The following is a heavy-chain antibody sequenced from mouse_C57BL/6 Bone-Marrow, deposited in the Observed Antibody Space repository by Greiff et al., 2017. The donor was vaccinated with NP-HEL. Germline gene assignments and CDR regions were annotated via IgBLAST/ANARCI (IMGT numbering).Heavy chain of an antibody. V-gene: IGHV14-4*01. D-gene: IGHD1-1*01. CDR2: NDPENGDT. CDR3: TLYYYGSSRGYFDY. CDR1: GFNIKDDY. Sequence: EVQLQQSGAELVRPGASVKLSCTASGFNIKDDYMHWVKQRPEQGLEWIGWNDPENGDTEYASKFQGKATITADTSSNTAYLQLSSLTSEDTAVYYCTLYYYGSSRGYFDYWGQGTTLTVSS. J-gene: IGHJ2*01.